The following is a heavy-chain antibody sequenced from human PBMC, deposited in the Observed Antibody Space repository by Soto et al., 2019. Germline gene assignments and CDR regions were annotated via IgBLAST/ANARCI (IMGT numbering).Heavy chain of an antibody. CDR2: ITSTSSAI. J-gene: IGHJ4*02. V-gene: IGHV3-48*02. Sequence: PGGSLRLSCAASGFPFSFYSMNWVRQAPGKGLEWISYITSTSSAINYADSVRGRFTISRDNAMRSLFLHMNSLRDEDTAVYYCARDVKGAAYTHGPYYFDYWGQGALVTVSS. D-gene: IGHD2-21*01. CDR3: ARDVKGAAYTHGPYYFDY. CDR1: GFPFSFYS.